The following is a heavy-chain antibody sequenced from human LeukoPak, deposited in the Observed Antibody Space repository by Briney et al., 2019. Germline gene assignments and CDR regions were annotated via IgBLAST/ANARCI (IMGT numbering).Heavy chain of an antibody. Sequence: GGSLRLSCAASGFTFSTYWMSWVRQAPGKGLEWVANIKQDGSEKYYADSVKGRFTISRDNSKNTLYLQMNSLRAEDTAVYYCAKDRGKSSGWYSMDVWGKGTTVTISS. J-gene: IGHJ6*04. V-gene: IGHV3-7*01. CDR3: AKDRGKSSGWYSMDV. D-gene: IGHD6-19*01. CDR2: IKQDGSEK. CDR1: GFTFSTYW.